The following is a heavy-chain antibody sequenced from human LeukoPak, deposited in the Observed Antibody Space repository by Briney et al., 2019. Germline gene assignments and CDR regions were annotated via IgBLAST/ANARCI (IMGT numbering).Heavy chain of an antibody. V-gene: IGHV3-48*03. Sequence: GGSLRLSCAASGFTFSSYAMNWVRQAPGKGLEWVSYISSSGSTIYYADSVQGRFTISRDNAKNSVYLQMKSLRAEDTAVCYCARSRGIAVAGRWFDPWGQGTLVTVSS. D-gene: IGHD6-19*01. J-gene: IGHJ5*02. CDR1: GFTFSSYA. CDR2: ISSSGSTI. CDR3: ARSRGIAVAGRWFDP.